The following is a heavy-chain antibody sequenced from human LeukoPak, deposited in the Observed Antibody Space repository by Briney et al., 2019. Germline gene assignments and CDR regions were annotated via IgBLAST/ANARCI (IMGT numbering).Heavy chain of an antibody. CDR1: GFTFSSYS. CDR3: AREPGIAVGAPLD. Sequence: GGSLRLSCAASGFTFSSYSMNWVRQAPGKGLEWVSYISSSSSTIYYADSVKGRFTISRDNAKNSLYLQMNSLRAEDTAVYYCAREPGIAVGAPLDWGQGTLVTVSS. J-gene: IGHJ4*02. CDR2: ISSSSSTI. V-gene: IGHV3-48*04. D-gene: IGHD6-19*01.